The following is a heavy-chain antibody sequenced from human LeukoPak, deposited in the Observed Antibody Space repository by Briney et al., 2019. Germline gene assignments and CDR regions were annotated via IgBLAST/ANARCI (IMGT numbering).Heavy chain of an antibody. J-gene: IGHJ4*02. CDR3: ARWGWHYDSSGFDY. D-gene: IGHD3-22*01. CDR2: IYSGGST. Sequence: GGSLRLSCAASGFTVSSNYMSWVRQAPGKGLEWVSVIYSGGSTYYADSVKGRFTISRDNSKNTLYLQMNSLRAEDTAVYYCARWGWHYDSSGFDYWGQGTLVTVSS. CDR1: GFTVSSNY. V-gene: IGHV3-53*05.